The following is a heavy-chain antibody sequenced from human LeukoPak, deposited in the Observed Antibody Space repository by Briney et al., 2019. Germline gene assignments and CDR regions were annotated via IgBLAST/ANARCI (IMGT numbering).Heavy chain of an antibody. V-gene: IGHV1-2*02. Sequence: ASVKVSCNASGYTFTGYYMHWVRQAPGQGLEWMGWINPNSGGTNYAQKFQGRVTMTRDTSISTAYMELSRLRSDDTAVYYCAREYCSSTSCYRWFDPWGQGTLVTVSS. CDR1: GYTFTGYY. CDR2: INPNSGGT. CDR3: AREYCSSTSCYRWFDP. J-gene: IGHJ5*02. D-gene: IGHD2-2*01.